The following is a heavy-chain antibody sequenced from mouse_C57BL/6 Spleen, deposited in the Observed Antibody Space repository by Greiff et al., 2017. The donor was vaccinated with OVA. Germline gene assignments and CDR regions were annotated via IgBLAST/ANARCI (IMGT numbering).Heavy chain of an antibody. J-gene: IGHJ1*03. CDR1: GYTFTSYW. Sequence: LVESGAELAKPGASVKLSCKASGYTFTSYWMHWVKQRPGQGLEWIGYINPSSGYTKYNQKFKDKATLTADKSSSTAYMQLSSLTYEDSAVYYCARSLITTVWYFDVWGTGTTVTVSS. CDR2: INPSSGYT. D-gene: IGHD1-1*01. V-gene: IGHV1-7*01. CDR3: ARSLITTVWYFDV.